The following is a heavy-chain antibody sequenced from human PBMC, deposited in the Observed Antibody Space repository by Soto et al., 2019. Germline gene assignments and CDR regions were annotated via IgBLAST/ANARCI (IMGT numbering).Heavy chain of an antibody. J-gene: IGHJ4*02. D-gene: IGHD3-9*01. V-gene: IGHV3-53*01. CDR1: GFTFSNYA. Sequence: GGSLRLSCAASGFTFSNYAMSWVRQAPGKGLEWVSVIYSGGSTYYADSVKGRFTISRDNSKNTLYLQMNSLRAEDTAVYYCARDFEDYDILTGYLYYFDYWGQGTLVTVSS. CDR3: ARDFEDYDILTGYLYYFDY. CDR2: IYSGGST.